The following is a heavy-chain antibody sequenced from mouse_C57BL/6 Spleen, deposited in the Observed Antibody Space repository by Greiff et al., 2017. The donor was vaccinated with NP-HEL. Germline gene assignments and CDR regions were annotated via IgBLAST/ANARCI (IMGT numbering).Heavy chain of an antibody. CDR1: GYTFTSYW. Sequence: QVQLQQPGAELVMPGASVKLSCKASGYTFTSYWMHWVKQRPGQGLEWIGEIDPSDSYTNYNQKFKGKSTLTVDKSSSTAYMQLSSLTSEDSAVYYCARSSISTVPPWFAYWGQGTLVTVSA. CDR3: ARSSISTVPPWFAY. CDR2: IDPSDSYT. J-gene: IGHJ3*01. D-gene: IGHD1-1*01. V-gene: IGHV1-69*01.